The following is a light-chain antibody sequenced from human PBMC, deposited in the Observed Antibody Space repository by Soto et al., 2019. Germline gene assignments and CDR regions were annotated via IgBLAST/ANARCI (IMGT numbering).Light chain of an antibody. CDR1: QSVSSN. CDR2: GAS. V-gene: IGKV3-15*01. J-gene: IGKJ3*01. Sequence: EIVMTQTPATLSVSPGERATLSCRASQSVSSNLAWYQQKPGQAPRLLIYGASTRATGIPARFSGSGSGTEFTLTISSLQCEDFAVYYCQQAGTFGPGTKVDIK. CDR3: QQAGT.